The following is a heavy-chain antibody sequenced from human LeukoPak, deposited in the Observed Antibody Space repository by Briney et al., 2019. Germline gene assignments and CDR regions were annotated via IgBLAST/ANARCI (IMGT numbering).Heavy chain of an antibody. CDR3: ARDGSGYSSGWRPGFDY. CDR2: IIPIFGTA. CDR1: GGTFISYA. Sequence: ASVKVSCKASGGTFISYAISWVRQAPGQGLEWMGGIIPIFGTANYAQKFQGRVTITADESTSTACMELSSLRSEDTAVYYCARDGSGYSSGWRPGFDYWGQGTLVTVSS. D-gene: IGHD6-19*01. V-gene: IGHV1-69*13. J-gene: IGHJ4*02.